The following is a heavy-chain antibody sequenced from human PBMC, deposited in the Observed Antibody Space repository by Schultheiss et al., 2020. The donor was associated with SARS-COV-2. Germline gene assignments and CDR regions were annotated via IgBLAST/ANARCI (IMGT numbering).Heavy chain of an antibody. Sequence: GGSLRLSCAASGFTFSSYAMHWGRQAPGKGLEWVAVMSYHGAYKYYADSVKGRFTISRDNSKNTLYLQMNSLRAEDTAVYYCATEEFQHWGQGTLVTVSS. CDR1: GFTFSSYA. J-gene: IGHJ1*01. CDR2: MSYHGAYK. V-gene: IGHV3-30*07. CDR3: ATEEFQH.